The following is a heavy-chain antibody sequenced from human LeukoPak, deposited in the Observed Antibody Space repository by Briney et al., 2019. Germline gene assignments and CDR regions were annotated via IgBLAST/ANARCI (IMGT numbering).Heavy chain of an antibody. CDR2: IRYDGSNK. CDR1: GFTFSSYG. D-gene: IGHD3-10*01. CDR3: AKGKLWFGELPLPDY. V-gene: IGHV3-30*02. Sequence: GGSLRLSCAASGFTFSSYGMHWVRQAPGKGLEWVAFIRYDGSNKYYADSVKGRFTISRDNSKNTLYLQMNSLRAEDTAVYYCAKGKLWFGELPLPDYWGQGTLVTVSS. J-gene: IGHJ4*02.